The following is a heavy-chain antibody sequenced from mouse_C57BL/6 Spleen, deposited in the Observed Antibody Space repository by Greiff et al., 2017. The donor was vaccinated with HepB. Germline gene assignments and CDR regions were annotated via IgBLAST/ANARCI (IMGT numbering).Heavy chain of an antibody. CDR1: GYTFTSYW. Sequence: QVQLKQPGAELVKPGASVKLSCKASGYTFTSYWMHWVKQRPGQGLEWIGMIHPNSGSTNYNEKFKSKATLTVDKSSSTAYMQLSSLTSEDAAVYYCARYDYGSRRAMDYWGQGTSVTVSS. J-gene: IGHJ4*01. V-gene: IGHV1-64*01. D-gene: IGHD1-1*01. CDR2: IHPNSGST. CDR3: ARYDYGSRRAMDY.